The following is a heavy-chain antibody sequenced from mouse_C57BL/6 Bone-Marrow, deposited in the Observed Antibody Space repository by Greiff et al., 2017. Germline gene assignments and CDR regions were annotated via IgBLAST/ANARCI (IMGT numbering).Heavy chain of an antibody. Sequence: QVHVKQPGAELVMPGASVKLSCKASGYTFTSYWMHWVKQRPGQGLEWIGEIDPSDSYTNYNQKFKGKSTLTVDKSSSTAYMQLSSLTSEDSAVYYCARDYYGSPWYFDVWGTGTTVTVSS. CDR1: GYTFTSYW. V-gene: IGHV1-69*01. J-gene: IGHJ1*03. D-gene: IGHD1-1*01. CDR3: ARDYYGSPWYFDV. CDR2: IDPSDSYT.